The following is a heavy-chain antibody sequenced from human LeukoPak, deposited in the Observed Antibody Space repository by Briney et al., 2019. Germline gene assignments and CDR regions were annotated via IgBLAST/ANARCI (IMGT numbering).Heavy chain of an antibody. Sequence: GGSLRLSCAASGFTFSSYGMHWVRQAPGKGREWVAVIWYDGSNKYYADSVKGRFTISRDNSKNTLYLQMNSLRAEDTAVYYCARDCRDGYNSLAFDIWGQGTMVTVSS. CDR1: GFTFSSYG. CDR2: IWYDGSNK. V-gene: IGHV3-33*01. J-gene: IGHJ3*02. CDR3: ARDCRDGYNSLAFDI. D-gene: IGHD5-24*01.